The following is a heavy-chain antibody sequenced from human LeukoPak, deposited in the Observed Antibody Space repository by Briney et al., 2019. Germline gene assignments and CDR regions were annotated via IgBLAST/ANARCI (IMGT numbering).Heavy chain of an antibody. V-gene: IGHV3-21*05. D-gene: IGHD3-10*01. J-gene: IGHJ4*02. CDR1: GFAFSGNS. CDR2: ISSSCSYI. Sequence: PGGSLRLSCAASGFAFSGNSMNWVRQAPGKGLEWVSYISSSCSYIYYADSVKGRFTISRDNAKNSLYLQMNSLRAEDTAVYYCARGLIGVRGFYFDYWGQGTLVTVSS. CDR3: ARGLIGVRGFYFDY.